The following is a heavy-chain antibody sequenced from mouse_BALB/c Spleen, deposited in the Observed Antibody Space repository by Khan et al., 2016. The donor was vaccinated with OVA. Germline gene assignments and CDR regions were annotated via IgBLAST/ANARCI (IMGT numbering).Heavy chain of an antibody. V-gene: IGHV3-8*02. Sequence: EVQLQESGPSLVKPSQTLSLTCSVTGDSITSGYWCWIRKFPGNKLEYMGYILYSGSTYYTPSLKSRISFTRHTSQNQYYLPLNSVTTEDTSTDYCARATDRYAFAYWGQGTLVTVSA. J-gene: IGHJ3*01. CDR1: GDSITSGY. CDR2: ILYSGST. CDR3: ARATDRYAFAY. D-gene: IGHD2-14*01.